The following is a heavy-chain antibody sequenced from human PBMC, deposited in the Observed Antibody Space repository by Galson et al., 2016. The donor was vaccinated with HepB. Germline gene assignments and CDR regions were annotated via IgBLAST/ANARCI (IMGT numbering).Heavy chain of an antibody. CDR1: GYRLTDYW. CDR2: IDPDDSYT. J-gene: IGHJ6*02. CDR3: ARALEYGSRSYYYYCAMDV. V-gene: IGHV5-10-1*01. Sequence: QSGAEVKEPGESLRISCQGSGYRLTDYWITWVRQVPGKGLQWMGRIDPDDSYTNYSPSFQGHVTISVDKSINTAYLQWSTLKASDTAIYYCARALEYGSRSYYYYCAMDVWGPGTTVIVSS. D-gene: IGHD4-17*01.